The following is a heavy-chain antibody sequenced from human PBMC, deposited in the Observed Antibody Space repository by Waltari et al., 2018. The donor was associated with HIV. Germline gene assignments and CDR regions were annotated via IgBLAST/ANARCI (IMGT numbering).Heavy chain of an antibody. D-gene: IGHD3-3*01. CDR2: IWNDGSKK. Sequence: QVQLVESGECVVRPGRSMRLSCAASAFTFRRYRRQWVRQAPGKRLEWVAVIWNDGSKKYYADSVKGRFTISRDNSKNTVSLQMNSLRAEDTAVYYCARMEYYDFWSESYYGMDVWGQGTTVSVSS. V-gene: IGHV3-33*01. CDR3: ARMEYYDFWSESYYGMDV. J-gene: IGHJ6*02. CDR1: AFTFRRYR.